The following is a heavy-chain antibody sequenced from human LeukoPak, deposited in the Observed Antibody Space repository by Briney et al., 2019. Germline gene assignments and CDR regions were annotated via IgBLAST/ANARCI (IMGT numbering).Heavy chain of an antibody. J-gene: IGHJ4*02. D-gene: IGHD5-12*01. Sequence: GGSLRLSCAASGFIFSDYYMSWIRQAPGKGLEWVSYISSSGSTMYYTDSVKGRFTISRDNAKDSLYLQMNSLRAGDTAVYYRARDPGSGYEEHFDYWGQGTLVTVSS. CDR1: GFIFSDYY. CDR2: ISSSGSTM. V-gene: IGHV3-11*01. CDR3: ARDPGSGYEEHFDY.